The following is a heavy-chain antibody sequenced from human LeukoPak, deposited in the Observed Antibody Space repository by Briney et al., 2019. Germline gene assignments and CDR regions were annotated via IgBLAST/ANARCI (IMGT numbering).Heavy chain of an antibody. CDR2: MNPNSGNT. Sequence: ASVKVSCKASGYTFASYDINWVRQATGQGLEWMGWMNPNSGNTGYAQKFQGRVTMTRNTSISTAYMELSSLRSEDTAAYYCARRGSIAVAGQLFYYYYGMDVWGQGTTVTVSS. D-gene: IGHD6-19*01. J-gene: IGHJ6*02. CDR1: GYTFASYD. CDR3: ARRGSIAVAGQLFYYYYGMDV. V-gene: IGHV1-8*01.